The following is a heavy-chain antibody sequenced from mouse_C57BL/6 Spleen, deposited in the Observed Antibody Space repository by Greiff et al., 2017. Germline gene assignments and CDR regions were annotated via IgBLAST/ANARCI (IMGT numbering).Heavy chain of an antibody. V-gene: IGHV5-4*01. J-gene: IGHJ4*01. CDR1: GFTFSSYA. CDR2: IIAGGSYT. CDR3: ARGGCDEAGAMDY. Sequence: EVQVVESGGGLVKPGGSLKLSCAASGFTFSSYAMSWVRQTPEKRLEWVATIIAGGSYTNYPDNVKGRFTISRDNAKNNLYLQMSHLKSEDTAMYDSARGGCDEAGAMDYWGQGTSLTVSS.